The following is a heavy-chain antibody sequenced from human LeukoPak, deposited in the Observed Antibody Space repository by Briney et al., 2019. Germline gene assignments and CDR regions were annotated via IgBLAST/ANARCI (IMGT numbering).Heavy chain of an antibody. CDR1: VGTFGIYG. D-gene: IGHD1-7*01. Sequence: SVNVSCKASVGTFGIYGMSRVRQAPGQGLEWMGGIIPMYRTPTYAERFQGRVTITTDDSTSTVYMELSSLRSEDTAVYYCARGATGTTFYHWFDPWGQGTLVTVSS. J-gene: IGHJ5*02. CDR2: IIPMYRTP. CDR3: ARGATGTTFYHWFDP. V-gene: IGHV1-69*05.